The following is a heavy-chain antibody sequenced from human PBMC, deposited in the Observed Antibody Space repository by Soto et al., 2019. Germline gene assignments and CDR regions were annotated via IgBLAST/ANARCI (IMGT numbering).Heavy chain of an antibody. CDR1: ESTFMNYD. V-gene: IGHV1-18*01. D-gene: IGHD2-21*02. J-gene: IGHJ2*01. Sequence: ASVKVSCKASESTFMNYDISWVRQATGQGLDWMGWMNPYNGNTGYALKLQGRVIMTTDTSTSTAYMELRSLRSDDTAVYYCARLAYCGGDCYGGYWYFDLWGRGTLVTVSS. CDR2: MNPYNGNT. CDR3: ARLAYCGGDCYGGYWYFDL.